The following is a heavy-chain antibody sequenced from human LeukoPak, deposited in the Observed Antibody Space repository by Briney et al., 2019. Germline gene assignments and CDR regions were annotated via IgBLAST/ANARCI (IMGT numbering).Heavy chain of an antibody. CDR3: ARVCTSSLLGYFYMDA. D-gene: IGHD2-2*01. CDR1: GGSFSAYY. J-gene: IGHJ6*03. Sequence: PSETLSLTCGVYGGSFSAYYWSWVRQPPGKGLEWIGEIDHSGSANYNSSLKPRVTLSVDTSKKTFSLRLTSVTAADTAVYFCARVCTSSLLGYFYMDAWGKGATVTVSS. CDR2: IDHSGSA. V-gene: IGHV4-34*01.